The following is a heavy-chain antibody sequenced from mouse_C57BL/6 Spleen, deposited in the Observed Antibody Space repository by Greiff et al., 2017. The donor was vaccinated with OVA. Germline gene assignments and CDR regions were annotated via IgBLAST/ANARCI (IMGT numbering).Heavy chain of an antibody. D-gene: IGHD1-1*01. J-gene: IGHJ4*01. CDR2: VYPGDGDT. CDR3: ARSGTVVDAMDY. Sequence: VQLQQSGPELVKPGASVKISCKASGYAFSSSWMNWVKLRPGKGLEWIGRVYPGDGDTNYNGKFKGKATLTADKSSSTAYMQLSSLTSEDSAVYFCARSGTVVDAMDYWGQGTSVTVSS. CDR1: GYAFSSSW. V-gene: IGHV1-82*01.